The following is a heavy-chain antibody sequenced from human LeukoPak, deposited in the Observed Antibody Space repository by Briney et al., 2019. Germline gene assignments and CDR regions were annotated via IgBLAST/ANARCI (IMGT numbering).Heavy chain of an antibody. J-gene: IGHJ4*02. V-gene: IGHV3-30*09. D-gene: IGHD6-13*01. Sequence: GRSLRLSCAASGFTFSNCAMHWVRQAPGKGLEWVAVIANDGRDKHYADSVRGRFAISRDNSKSTLFLQMNSLRAEDTAVYYCARDWDIEAAVYYFYYWGQGTLVTVSS. CDR1: GFTFSNCA. CDR2: IANDGRDK. CDR3: ARDWDIEAAVYYFYY.